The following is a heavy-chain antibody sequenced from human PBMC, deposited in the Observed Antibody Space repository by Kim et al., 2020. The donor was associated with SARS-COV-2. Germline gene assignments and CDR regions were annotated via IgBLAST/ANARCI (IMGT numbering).Heavy chain of an antibody. V-gene: IGHV1-69*13. Sequence: SVKVSCKASGGTFSSYAISWVRQAPGQGLEWMGGIIPIFGTANYAQKFQGRVTITADESTSTAYMELSSLRSEDTAVYYCAREASGSGYYSDDAFDIWGQGTMVTVSS. CDR2: IIPIFGTA. CDR3: AREASGSGYYSDDAFDI. J-gene: IGHJ3*02. CDR1: GGTFSSYA. D-gene: IGHD3-22*01.